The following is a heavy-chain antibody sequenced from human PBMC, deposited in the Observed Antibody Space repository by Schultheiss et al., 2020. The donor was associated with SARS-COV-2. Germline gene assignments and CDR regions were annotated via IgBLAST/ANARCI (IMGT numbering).Heavy chain of an antibody. V-gene: IGHV3-13*05. Sequence: GESLKISCAASGFTFSSYDMHWVRQATGKGLEWVSAIGTAGDPYYPGSVKGRFTISRDNSKNTLYLQMNSLRAEDTAVYYCARDYYYYGMDVWGQGTTVTVSS. CDR2: IGTAGDP. CDR3: ARDYYYYGMDV. CDR1: GFTFSSYD. J-gene: IGHJ6*02.